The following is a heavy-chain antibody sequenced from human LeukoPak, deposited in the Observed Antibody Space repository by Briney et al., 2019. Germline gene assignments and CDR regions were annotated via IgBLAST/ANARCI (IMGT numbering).Heavy chain of an antibody. Sequence: PGGSLRLSCAASGFTFDDYGMSWVRQAPGKGLEWVSGINWNGGSTGYADSVKGRFTISRDNAKNSLYLQMNSLRAEDTALYYCARDQLLWFGELLYQYYYYMDVWGKGTTVTVSS. J-gene: IGHJ6*03. D-gene: IGHD3-10*01. V-gene: IGHV3-20*04. CDR2: INWNGGST. CDR1: GFTFDDYG. CDR3: ARDQLLWFGELLYQYYYYMDV.